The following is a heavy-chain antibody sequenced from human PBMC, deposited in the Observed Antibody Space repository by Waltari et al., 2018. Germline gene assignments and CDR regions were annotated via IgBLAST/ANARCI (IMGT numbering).Heavy chain of an antibody. CDR3: AKSTPYGTSSWYADN. CDR1: GFIFRSYA. D-gene: IGHD6-13*01. CDR2: ISGRGDST. Sequence: VQLLESGGGLVQPGGSLRLSCAASGFIFRSYAIRWVRQAPGKGLELVSGISGRGDSTYYADSVKGRFTISRDNSKNTLYVQMNGLRAEDTAVYYCAKSTPYGTSSWYADNWGQGALVTVSS. V-gene: IGHV3-23*01. J-gene: IGHJ4*02.